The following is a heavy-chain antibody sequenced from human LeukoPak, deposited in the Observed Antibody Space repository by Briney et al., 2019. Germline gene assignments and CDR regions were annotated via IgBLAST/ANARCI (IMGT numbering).Heavy chain of an antibody. Sequence: PSETLSLTCAVSGYSISSGYYWAWIWQPPGKGLEWIGSIHHSGTTYYNPSLKSRVTISIDTSKNQFSLRLSSVTAAGTAVYYCARGLGYTYGPFDYWGQGILVTVSS. CDR1: GYSISSGYY. CDR2: IHHSGTT. V-gene: IGHV4-38-2*01. D-gene: IGHD5-18*01. J-gene: IGHJ4*02. CDR3: ARGLGYTYGPFDY.